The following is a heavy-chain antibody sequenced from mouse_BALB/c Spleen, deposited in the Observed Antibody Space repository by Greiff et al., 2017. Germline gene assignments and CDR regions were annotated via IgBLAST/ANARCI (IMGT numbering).Heavy chain of an antibody. V-gene: IGHV1-18*01. D-gene: IGHD2-4*01. CDR3: ARRSDYILFDY. J-gene: IGHJ2*01. CDR2: INPNNGGT. Sequence: VQLQQSGPELVKPGASVKIPCKASGYTFTDYNMDWVKQSHGKSLEWIGDINPNNGGTIYNQKFKGKATLTVDKSSSTAYMELRSLTSEDTAVYYCARRSDYILFDYWGQGTTLTVSS. CDR1: GYTFTDYN.